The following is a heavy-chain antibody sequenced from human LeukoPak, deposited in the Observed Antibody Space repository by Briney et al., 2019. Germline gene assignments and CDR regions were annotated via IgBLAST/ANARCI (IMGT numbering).Heavy chain of an antibody. D-gene: IGHD2-2*01. CDR3: ARGVGYCSSTSCYGGEDY. CDR2: INAGNGNT. V-gene: IGHV1-3*01. CDR1: GYTFTSYA. Sequence: ASVKVSCKASGYTFTSYAMRWVRQAPGQRLEWMGWINAGNGNTKYSQKFQGRVTITRDTSASTAYMELSSLRSEDTAVYYCARGVGYCSSTSCYGGEDYWGQGTLVTVSS. J-gene: IGHJ4*02.